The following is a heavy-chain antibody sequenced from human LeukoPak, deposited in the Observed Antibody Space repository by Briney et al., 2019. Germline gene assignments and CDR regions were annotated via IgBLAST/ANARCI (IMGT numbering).Heavy chain of an antibody. Sequence: ASVTVSCTASGGTFRSFAISWVRQAPGQGLEWMGWVNPNNGVTEYAQEFQGRVTMTRDTSLSTAYMELSRLRSDDTAVYYCATDHCTRTNCYEDYYHGMDGWGQGTTVTVS. CDR3: ATDHCTRTNCYEDYYHGMDG. CDR1: GGTFRSFA. D-gene: IGHD2-2*01. J-gene: IGHJ6*02. CDR2: VNPNNGVT. V-gene: IGHV1-2*02.